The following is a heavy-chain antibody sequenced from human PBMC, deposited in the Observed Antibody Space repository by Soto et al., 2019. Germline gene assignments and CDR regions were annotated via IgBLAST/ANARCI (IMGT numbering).Heavy chain of an antibody. J-gene: IGHJ5*02. V-gene: IGHV3-23*01. CDR2: ISTGGDIT. CDR1: GFTFRSFA. D-gene: IGHD6-19*01. CDR3: ARDIGSGWTRNYFDP. Sequence: GGSLGLSCVASGFTFRSFALSWVRQAPGKGLEWVSSISTGGDITQYADSVKGRFTISRDNSKNTLYLQMNSLRAEDTALYSCARDIGSGWTRNYFDPWGQGTLVTVSS.